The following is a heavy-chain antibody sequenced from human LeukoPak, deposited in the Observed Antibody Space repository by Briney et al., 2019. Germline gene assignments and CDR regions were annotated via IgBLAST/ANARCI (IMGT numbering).Heavy chain of an antibody. CDR3: ARSYIAVAGSSHFDY. D-gene: IGHD6-19*01. CDR2: IWYDGSNK. V-gene: IGHV3-33*01. J-gene: IGHJ4*02. Sequence: IWYDGSNKYYADSVKGRFTISRDNSKNTLYLQMNSLRAEDTAVYYCARSYIAVAGSSHFDYWGQGTLVTVSS.